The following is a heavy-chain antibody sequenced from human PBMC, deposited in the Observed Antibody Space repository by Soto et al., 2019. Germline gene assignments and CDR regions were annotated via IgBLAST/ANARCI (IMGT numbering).Heavy chain of an antibody. Sequence: GWSLRLSCAASGFTFSSYAMGWVRQAPGKGLEWVSSISGIGHSTYYADSVKGRFTISRDNSKNTLHLQMNSLRAEDTAVYYCAKRIMSTIGHFDSWGQGTLVTVSS. CDR1: GFTFSSYA. V-gene: IGHV3-23*01. CDR2: ISGIGHST. D-gene: IGHD1-1*01. CDR3: AKRIMSTIGHFDS. J-gene: IGHJ4*02.